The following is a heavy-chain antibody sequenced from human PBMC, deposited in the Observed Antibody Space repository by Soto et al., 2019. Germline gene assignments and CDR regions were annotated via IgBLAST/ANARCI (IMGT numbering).Heavy chain of an antibody. Sequence: SWIRQHPGKGLEWIGYIYYSGSTYYNPSLKSRVTISVDTSKNQFSLKLSSVTAADTAVYYCARQSIAARPPHHWGQGTLVTVSS. CDR3: ARQSIAARPPHH. J-gene: IGHJ4*02. D-gene: IGHD6-6*01. CDR2: IYYSGST. V-gene: IGHV4-31*02.